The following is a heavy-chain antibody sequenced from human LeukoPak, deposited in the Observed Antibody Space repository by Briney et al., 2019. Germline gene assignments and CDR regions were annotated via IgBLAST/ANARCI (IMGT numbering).Heavy chain of an antibody. Sequence: GGSLRLSCAASGFTFSSYGMHWVRHAPGKGLVWVSRINTDGSSTSYADSVKGRFTISRDNAKNTLYLQMNSLRAEDTAVYYCARGIAAAGSSPLDYWGQGTLVTVSS. D-gene: IGHD6-13*01. CDR1: GFTFSSYG. CDR2: INTDGSST. V-gene: IGHV3-74*01. CDR3: ARGIAAAGSSPLDY. J-gene: IGHJ4*02.